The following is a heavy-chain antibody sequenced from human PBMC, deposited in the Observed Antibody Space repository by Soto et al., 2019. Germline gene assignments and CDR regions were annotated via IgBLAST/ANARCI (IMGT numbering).Heavy chain of an antibody. J-gene: IGHJ4*02. CDR3: ARDAPGDYVWGSDDY. CDR1: GYTFTSYD. Sequence: QVQLVQSGAEVKKPGASVKVSCKASGYTFTSYDINWVRQATGQGLEWMGWMNPNSGNTGYAQKFQGRVTMTRNTSMSTAYMELTSLRSEDTAVYYCARDAPGDYVWGSDDYWGQGTLVTVSS. V-gene: IGHV1-8*01. CDR2: MNPNSGNT. D-gene: IGHD3-16*01.